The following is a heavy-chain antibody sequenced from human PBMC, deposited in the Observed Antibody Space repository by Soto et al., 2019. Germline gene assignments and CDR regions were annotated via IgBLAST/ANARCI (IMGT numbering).Heavy chain of an antibody. J-gene: IGHJ4*02. Sequence: QVQLVQSGAEVKMPGASVKVSCKASGYTFTTYTMHWVRQAPGQRLEWMGWINAGNGNTKYSQNFQDRVTITRDTSASTAYMDLSSLRSEDTAVYYCAKVTDGSGYSAFDYWGQGTLVTVSS. CDR1: GYTFTTYT. CDR3: AKVTDGSGYSAFDY. CDR2: INAGNGNT. D-gene: IGHD3-22*01. V-gene: IGHV1-3*01.